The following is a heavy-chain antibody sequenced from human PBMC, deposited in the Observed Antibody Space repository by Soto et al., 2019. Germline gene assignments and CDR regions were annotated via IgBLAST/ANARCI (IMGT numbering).Heavy chain of an antibody. CDR3: ATLPLYCSSTSCYGDY. CDR1: GYTLTELS. Sequence: ASVKVSCKVSGYTLTELSMHWVRQAPGKGLEWMGGLDPEDGETIYAQKFQGRVTMTEDTSTDTAYMELSSLRSEDTAVYYCATLPLYCSSTSCYGDYWGQGTLVTVSS. CDR2: LDPEDGET. V-gene: IGHV1-24*01. D-gene: IGHD2-2*01. J-gene: IGHJ4*02.